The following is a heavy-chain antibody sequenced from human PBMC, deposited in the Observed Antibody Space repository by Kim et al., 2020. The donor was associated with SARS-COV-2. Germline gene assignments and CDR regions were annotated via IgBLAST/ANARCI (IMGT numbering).Heavy chain of an antibody. CDR2: IYYSGST. D-gene: IGHD3-22*01. J-gene: IGHJ3*02. CDR1: GGSISSYY. CDR3: ARDGYYDSIGDAFDI. V-gene: IGHV4-59*01. Sequence: SETLSLTCTVSGGSISSYYWSWIRQPPGKGLEWIGYIYYSGSTNYNPFLKSRVTISVDTSKNQFSLKLSSVTAADTAVYYCARDGYYDSIGDAFDIWGQGTMVTVSS.